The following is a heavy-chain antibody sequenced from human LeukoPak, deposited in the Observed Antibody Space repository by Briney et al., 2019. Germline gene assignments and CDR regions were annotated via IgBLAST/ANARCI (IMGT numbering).Heavy chain of an antibody. CDR1: GFTFSSYS. D-gene: IGHD1-26*01. CDR3: ARDPYSGGYGDYYYYYMDL. J-gene: IGHJ6*03. Sequence: GSLRLSCAASGFTFSSYSMNWVRQAPGKGLEWVSYISSSGSTIYYADSVKGRFTISRDNAKNSLYLQMNSLRAEDTAVYYCARDPYSGGYGDYYYYYMDLWGQGTTVTISS. CDR2: ISSSGSTI. V-gene: IGHV3-48*04.